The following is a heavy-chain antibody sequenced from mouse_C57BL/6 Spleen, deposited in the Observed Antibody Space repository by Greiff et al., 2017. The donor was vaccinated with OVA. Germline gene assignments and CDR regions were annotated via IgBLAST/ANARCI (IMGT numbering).Heavy chain of an antibody. V-gene: IGHV1-22*01. D-gene: IGHD3-2*02. CDR3: ARRGSSGSLFDY. Sequence: VQLKESGPELVKPGASVKMSCKASGYTFTDYNMHWVKQSHGKSLEWIGYINPNNGGTSYNQKFKGKATLTVNKSSSTAYMELRSLTSEDSAVYYCARRGSSGSLFDYWGQGTTLTVSS. J-gene: IGHJ2*01. CDR1: GYTFTDYN. CDR2: INPNNGGT.